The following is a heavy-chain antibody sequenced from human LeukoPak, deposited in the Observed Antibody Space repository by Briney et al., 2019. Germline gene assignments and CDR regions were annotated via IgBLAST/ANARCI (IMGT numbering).Heavy chain of an antibody. CDR1: GGSVSSGSYY. J-gene: IGHJ4*02. V-gene: IGHV4-61*01. CDR2: IYYSGST. Sequence: SETLSLTCTVSGGSVSSGSYYWSWIRQPPGKGLEWIGYIYYSGSTNYNPSLKSRVTISVDTSKNQLSLKLSSVTAADTAVYYCARGIVAVATFFDYWGQGTLVTVSS. D-gene: IGHD6-19*01. CDR3: ARGIVAVATFFDY.